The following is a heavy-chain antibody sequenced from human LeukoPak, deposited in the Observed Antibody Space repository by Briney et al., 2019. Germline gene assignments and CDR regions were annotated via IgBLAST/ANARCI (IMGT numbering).Heavy chain of an antibody. J-gene: IGHJ5*02. CDR3: ARGDGSGWSGFDP. D-gene: IGHD6-19*01. Sequence: SGTLSLTCTVSGGSISSYYWSWIRQPAGKGREWIGRIYTSGSTNYNPSLTSRVTMSVDTSKNQFSLKLSSVTAADTAVYYCARGDGSGWSGFDPWGRGTLVTVSS. CDR2: IYTSGST. CDR1: GGSISSYY. V-gene: IGHV4-4*07.